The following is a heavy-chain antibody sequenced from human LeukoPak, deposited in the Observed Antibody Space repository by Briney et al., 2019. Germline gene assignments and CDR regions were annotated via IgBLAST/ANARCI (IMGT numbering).Heavy chain of an antibody. D-gene: IGHD6-6*01. Sequence: SETLSLTCTVSGGSISSYYWSWIRQPAGKGLEWIGRIYTSGSTNYNPSLKSRVTMSVDTSKNQFSLKLSSVTAADTAVYYCARQSIAARGYYYYMDVWGKGTTVTVSS. V-gene: IGHV4-4*07. CDR1: GGSISSYY. CDR2: IYTSGST. J-gene: IGHJ6*03. CDR3: ARQSIAARGYYYYMDV.